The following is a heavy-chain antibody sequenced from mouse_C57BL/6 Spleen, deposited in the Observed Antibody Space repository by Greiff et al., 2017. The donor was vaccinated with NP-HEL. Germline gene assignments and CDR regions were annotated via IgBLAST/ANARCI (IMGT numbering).Heavy chain of an antibody. J-gene: IGHJ4*01. Sequence: VQLQQSGPELVKPGASVKMSCKASGYTFTDYNMHWVKQSHGQSLEWIGYINPNNGGTSYNQKFKGKATLTVNKSSSTAYMELRSLTSEDSAVYYCARGATVVEDAMDYWGQGTSVTVSS. CDR1: GYTFTDYN. V-gene: IGHV1-22*01. CDR2: INPNNGGT. CDR3: ARGATVVEDAMDY. D-gene: IGHD1-1*01.